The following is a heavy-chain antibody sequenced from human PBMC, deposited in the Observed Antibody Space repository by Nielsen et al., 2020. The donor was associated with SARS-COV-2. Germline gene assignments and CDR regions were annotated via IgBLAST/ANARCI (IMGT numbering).Heavy chain of an antibody. CDR3: ARDGYDSSGYRSPFDY. CDR2: ISSSSSYI. Sequence: GGSLRLSCAASGFTFSSYSMNWVRQAPGKGLEWVSSISSSSSYIYYADSVKGRFTISRDNAKNSLYLQMNSLRAEDTAVYYCARDGYDSSGYRSPFDYWGQGTLVTVSS. J-gene: IGHJ4*02. V-gene: IGHV3-21*01. D-gene: IGHD3-22*01. CDR1: GFTFSSYS.